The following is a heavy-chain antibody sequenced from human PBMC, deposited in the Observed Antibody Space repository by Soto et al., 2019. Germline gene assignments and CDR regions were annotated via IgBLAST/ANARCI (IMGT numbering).Heavy chain of an antibody. D-gene: IGHD6-13*01. CDR2: ISAYNGNT. CDR1: GYTFTSYG. CDR3: ARDQGMAATYGMDV. Sequence: ASVKISCKASGYTFTSYGISWVRQAPGQGLEWMGWISAYNGNTNYAQKLQGRVTMTTDTSTSTAYMELRSLRSDDTAVYYCARDQGMAATYGMDVWGQGTTVTVSS. V-gene: IGHV1-18*01. J-gene: IGHJ6*02.